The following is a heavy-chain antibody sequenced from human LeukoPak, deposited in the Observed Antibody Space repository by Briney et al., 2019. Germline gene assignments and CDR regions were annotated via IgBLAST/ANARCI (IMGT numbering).Heavy chain of an antibody. Sequence: ASVKVSCKASGYTFTGYYMHWVRQAPGQGLEWMGWINPNSGGTNYAQKFQGRVTMTRDTSISTAYMELSRLRSDDTAVYYCARDYYGSVGFDYWGQGTLVTVSS. V-gene: IGHV1-2*02. J-gene: IGHJ4*02. CDR1: GYTFTGYY. D-gene: IGHD3-10*01. CDR2: INPNSGGT. CDR3: ARDYYGSVGFDY.